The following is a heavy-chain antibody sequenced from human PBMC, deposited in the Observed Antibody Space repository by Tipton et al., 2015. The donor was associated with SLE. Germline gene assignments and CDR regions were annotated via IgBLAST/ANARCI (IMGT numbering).Heavy chain of an antibody. J-gene: IGHJ4*02. CDR1: GGSFSGNY. CDR3: ARDSGAIDY. V-gene: IGHV4-34*01. CDR2: VNHSGST. D-gene: IGHD3-10*01. Sequence: TLSLTCDLNGGSFSGNYWSWIRQSPGKGLEWIGEVNHSGSTKYNPSLKSRVTMSMDKSNNHFSLTLTSVTAADSGMYYCARDSGAIDYWGQGTLVTVSS.